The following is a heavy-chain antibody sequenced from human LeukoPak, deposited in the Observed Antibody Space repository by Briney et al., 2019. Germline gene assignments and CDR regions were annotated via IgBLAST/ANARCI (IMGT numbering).Heavy chain of an antibody. V-gene: IGHV4-59*01. CDR3: ARVPDYGDNVKLWFDP. CDR1: GGSISSYY. CDR2: IYYSGST. D-gene: IGHD4-17*01. Sequence: SETLSLTCTVSGGSISSYYWSWIRQPPGKGLEWIGYIYYSGSTNYNPSLKSRVTISVDTSKNQFSLKLSSVTAADTAVYYCARVPDYGDNVKLWFDPWGQGTLVTVSS. J-gene: IGHJ5*02.